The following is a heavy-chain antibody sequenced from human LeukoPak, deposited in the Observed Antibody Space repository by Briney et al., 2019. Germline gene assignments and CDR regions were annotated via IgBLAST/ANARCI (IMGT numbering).Heavy chain of an antibody. CDR1: GFTFSNYA. V-gene: IGHV3-30-3*01. J-gene: IGHJ3*01. CDR2: ISYDEGNQ. CDR3: AREGAIVGNAFDL. D-gene: IGHD3-16*02. Sequence: GGSLRLSCAASGFTFSNYAMHWVRQAPGKGLEWVAMISYDEGNQYYVDSVKGRFTISRDNSKKSLYLQMNGLRPDDTALYYCAREGAIVGNAFDLWGLGTMVIVSS.